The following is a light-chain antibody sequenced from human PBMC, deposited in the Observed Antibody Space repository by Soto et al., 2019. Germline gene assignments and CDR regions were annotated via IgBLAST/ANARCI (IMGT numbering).Light chain of an antibody. CDR1: QSVSSSY. CDR3: QQYGSSHRT. V-gene: IGKV3-20*01. J-gene: IGKJ1*01. CDR2: GAS. Sequence: EIVLTQSPGTLSLSPGERATLSCRASQSVSSSYLAWYQQKPGQAPRLLIYGASSRATGIPDRFSGSGSGTDFTLTISRLEPEDFAVYYCQQYGSSHRTFGQGPKVEIK.